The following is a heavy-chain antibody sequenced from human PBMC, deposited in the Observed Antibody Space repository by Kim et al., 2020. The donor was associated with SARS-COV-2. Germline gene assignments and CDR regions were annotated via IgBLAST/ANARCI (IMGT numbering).Heavy chain of an antibody. V-gene: IGHV6-1*01. Sequence: YAVSVKSRITINPDTSKNQFSLQLNSVTPEDTAVYYCASSSGWTDDAFDIWGQGTMVTVSS. J-gene: IGHJ3*02. D-gene: IGHD6-19*01. CDR3: ASSSGWTDDAFDI.